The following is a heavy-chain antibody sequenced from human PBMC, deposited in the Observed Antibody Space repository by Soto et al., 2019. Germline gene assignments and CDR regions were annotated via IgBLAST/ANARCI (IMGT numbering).Heavy chain of an antibody. D-gene: IGHD1-26*01. J-gene: IGHJ4*02. Sequence: GGSLRLSCAASGFTFSSYAMSWVRQAPGKGLEWVSAISGSGGSTYYADSVKSRFTISRDNSKNTLYLQMNSLRAEDTAVYYCAKGEQPGLCYFDYWGQGTLVTVSS. CDR2: ISGSGGST. CDR3: AKGEQPGLCYFDY. CDR1: GFTFSSYA. V-gene: IGHV3-23*01.